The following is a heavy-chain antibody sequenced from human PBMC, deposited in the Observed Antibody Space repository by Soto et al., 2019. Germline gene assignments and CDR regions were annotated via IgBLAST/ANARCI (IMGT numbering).Heavy chain of an antibody. CDR1: GFTFSLYP. CDR2: ISPSNSTI. D-gene: IGHD2-2*01. J-gene: IGHJ3*01. CDR3: ARVGRGFCSSARCYTDGFDL. Sequence: EVHVLESGGGLVQPGGSLRLSCAASGFTFSLYPMNWVRQAPGKGLEWLSYISPSNSTIYYADSVKGRFTISRDNAKDSLDLQMNGLRDDDTAVYYCARVGRGFCSSARCYTDGFDLWGQGTVVTVST. V-gene: IGHV3-48*02.